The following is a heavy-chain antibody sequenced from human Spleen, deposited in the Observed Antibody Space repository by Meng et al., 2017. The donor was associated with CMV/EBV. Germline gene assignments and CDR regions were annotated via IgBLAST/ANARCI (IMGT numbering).Heavy chain of an antibody. Sequence: CAASEFTFSSYAMSWVRQAPGRGLAWVSAITASGGSTYYADSVKGRFTVSRDNSKNTLYLQMNSLRAEDTAVYYCAKATTVVPNWFDPWGQGTLVT. V-gene: IGHV3-23*01. CDR3: AKATTVVPNWFDP. CDR2: ITASGGST. D-gene: IGHD4-23*01. J-gene: IGHJ5*02. CDR1: EFTFSSYA.